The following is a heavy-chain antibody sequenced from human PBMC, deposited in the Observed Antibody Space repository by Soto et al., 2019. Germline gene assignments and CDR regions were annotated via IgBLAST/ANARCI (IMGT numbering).Heavy chain of an antibody. CDR2: IHSDGSST. CDR3: ARGARGAFDL. V-gene: IGHV3-74*01. CDR1: GFTFSYYW. Sequence: VRLVESEGGLVQPGGSLSLSCAASGFTFSYYWMHWVRQAPGQGLLWVSRIHSDGSSTTYADSVKGRFTISRDNAKNTVSLQMNSLRVEDTGVYFCARGARGAFDLWGQGTMVTVSS. J-gene: IGHJ3*01.